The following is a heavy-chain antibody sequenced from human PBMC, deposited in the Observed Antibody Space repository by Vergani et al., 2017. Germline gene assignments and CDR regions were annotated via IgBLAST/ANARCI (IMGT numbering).Heavy chain of an antibody. CDR1: GGSITNNF. D-gene: IGHD3-16*01. CDR2: IHHSGAT. CDR3: ARDTFHFDSENYDDVFDS. J-gene: IGHJ3*02. Sequence: QVQLQESGPGLVKPSETLSLTCTVSGGSITNNFWSWIRRPPGKGLEWIGYIHHSGATNSKSSLRSRVSISIDTSKSSFSLRLSSVTTADTAMYYCARDTFHFDSENYDDVFDSSGQGTMLIVSS. V-gene: IGHV4-59*01.